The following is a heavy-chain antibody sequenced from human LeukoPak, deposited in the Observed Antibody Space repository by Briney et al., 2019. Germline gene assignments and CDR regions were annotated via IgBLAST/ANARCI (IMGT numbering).Heavy chain of an antibody. CDR1: GFTFSSYW. V-gene: IGHV3-74*01. D-gene: IGHD1-26*01. CDR3: VRNSGTYSLRHYGMDV. CDR2: IASDGSST. J-gene: IGHJ6*02. Sequence: GGSLRLSCAASGFTFSSYWMHWVRQAPGKGLVWVSRIASDGSSTTYADSVKGRFTISRDNAKNTLYLQMNSLRAEDTAVYYCVRNSGTYSLRHYGMDVWGQGTTVTVSS.